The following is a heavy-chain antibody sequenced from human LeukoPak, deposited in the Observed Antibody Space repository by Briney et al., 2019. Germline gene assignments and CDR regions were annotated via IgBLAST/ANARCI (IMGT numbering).Heavy chain of an antibody. D-gene: IGHD2-2*01. CDR2: INPISGGT. CDR3: TRDHCTRTNCYEDYYYGMDV. J-gene: IGHJ6*02. CDR1: GNTFTGYY. Sequence: ASVKLSCKASGNTFTGYYTHWVRQAPGQELECMGWINPISGGTDTAKKFQGKVTMTRDTSIRTAYMELSRLRSDDTAVYYCTRDHCTRTNCYEDYYYGMDVWGQGTTVTVSS. V-gene: IGHV1-2*02.